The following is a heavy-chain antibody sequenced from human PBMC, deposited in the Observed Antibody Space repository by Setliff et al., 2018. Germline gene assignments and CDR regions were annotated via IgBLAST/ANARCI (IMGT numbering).Heavy chain of an antibody. CDR3: AKDNAYSSSWYYYYYYMDV. CDR2: ISGSGGRT. CDR1: GFTFSSYA. Sequence: SLRLSCAASGFTFSSYAMSWVRQAPGKGLEWVSAISGSGGRTYYADSVKGRFTISRDNSKNTLYLQMNSLRAEDTAVYYCAKDNAYSSSWYYYYYYMDVWGKGTTVTVSS. V-gene: IGHV3-23*01. D-gene: IGHD6-13*01. J-gene: IGHJ6*03.